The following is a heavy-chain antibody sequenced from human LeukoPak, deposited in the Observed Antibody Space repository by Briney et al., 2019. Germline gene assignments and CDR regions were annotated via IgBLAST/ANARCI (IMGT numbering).Heavy chain of an antibody. CDR1: GFTFSSYW. CDR2: IYSGGST. V-gene: IGHV3-53*01. D-gene: IGHD2-8*01. CDR3: ARDLMGFDY. J-gene: IGHJ4*02. Sequence: GGSLRLSCAVSGFTFSSYWMNWVRQAPGKGLEWVSVIYSGGSTYYADSVKGRFTISRDNSKNTLYLQMNSLRAEDTAVYYCARDLMGFDYWGQGTLVTVSP.